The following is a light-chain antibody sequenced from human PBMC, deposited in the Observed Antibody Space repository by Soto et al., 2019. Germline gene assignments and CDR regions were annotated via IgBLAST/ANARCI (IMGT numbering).Light chain of an antibody. V-gene: IGLV1-40*01. Sequence: QSVLTQPPAVSGAPGQRVTISCTRSASNIGAGYYVHWYQQLPGAAPKLLIYGNNKRPSGVPDRFSGYKSGTAASLAITGLQAEDEAYYYCQSYDNNIRIFGGGTKLTVL. CDR1: ASNIGAGYY. CDR2: GNN. CDR3: QSYDNNIRI. J-gene: IGLJ2*01.